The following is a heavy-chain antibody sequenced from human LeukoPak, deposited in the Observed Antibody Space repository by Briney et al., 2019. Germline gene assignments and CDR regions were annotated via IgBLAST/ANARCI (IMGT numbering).Heavy chain of an antibody. CDR1: GGTFSSYA. D-gene: IGHD4-17*01. CDR3: ARGSSYGDYGFPYRKHGMDV. J-gene: IGHJ6*02. V-gene: IGHV1-69*04. CDR2: IIPILGIA. Sequence: ASVKVSCKASGGTFSSYAISWVRQAPGQWLEWMGRIIPILGIANYAQKFQGRVTITADKSTSTAYMELSSLRSEDTAVYYCARGSSYGDYGFPYRKHGMDVWGQGTTVTVSS.